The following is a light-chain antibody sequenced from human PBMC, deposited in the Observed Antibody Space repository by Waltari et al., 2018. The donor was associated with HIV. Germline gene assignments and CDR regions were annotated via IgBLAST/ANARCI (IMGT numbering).Light chain of an antibody. J-gene: IGLJ3*02. CDR1: NSVVGSYKY. V-gene: IGLV2-11*01. Sequence: QSAPPQPRPVSGPPGQSVTISCPGTNSVVGSYKYLSWYHQHRGKAPKLMIYEVSKRASGVPDRFSGSKSGDTASLTISGLQAEDEGDYYCCSYATRYTWVFGGGTKLTVL. CDR3: CSYATRYTWV. CDR2: EVS.